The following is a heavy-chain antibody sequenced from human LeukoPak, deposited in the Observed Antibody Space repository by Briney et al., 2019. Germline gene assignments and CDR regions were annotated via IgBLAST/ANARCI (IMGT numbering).Heavy chain of an antibody. Sequence: PGGSLRLSCAAYGFTFTNCAMTWVRQAPGKGLEWVSSISGSGASTYYADSVRGRFTISRDNSKNTVYLQMNGLSVEDTALYYCAKDQSRVGASDPFDSWGQGTQVTVSS. CDR2: ISGSGAST. CDR1: GFTFTNCA. J-gene: IGHJ5*01. D-gene: IGHD1-26*01. CDR3: AKDQSRVGASDPFDS. V-gene: IGHV3-23*01.